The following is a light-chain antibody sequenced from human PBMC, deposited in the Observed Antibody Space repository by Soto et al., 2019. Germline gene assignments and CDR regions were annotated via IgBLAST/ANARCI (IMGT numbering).Light chain of an antibody. CDR2: GAS. CDR1: QSVSSSY. V-gene: IGKV3-20*01. Sequence: EIVLTQSPGTLSLSPGERVTLSCRASQSVSSSYLAWYQQKPGQAPRLLIYGASSRATGIPDRFSGSGSGTDFTLTISRLELEDFAVYYCQQYGSSPRVTFGQGTRLEIK. J-gene: IGKJ5*01. CDR3: QQYGSSPRVT.